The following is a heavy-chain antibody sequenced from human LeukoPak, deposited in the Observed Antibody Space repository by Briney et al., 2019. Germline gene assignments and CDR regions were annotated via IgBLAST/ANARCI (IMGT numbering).Heavy chain of an antibody. CDR3: VRSRVRGDPFDP. CDR1: GFTFSRYG. V-gene: IGHV3-30*02. J-gene: IGHJ5*02. D-gene: IGHD3-10*01. Sequence: GGSLRLSCAASGFTFSRYGMHWVRQAPGKGLEWVAFIRYDGSNKYYADSVKGRFTISRDNANNYLYLQMNSLRPEDTGLYYCVRSRVRGDPFDPWGQGTLVTVSS. CDR2: IRYDGSNK.